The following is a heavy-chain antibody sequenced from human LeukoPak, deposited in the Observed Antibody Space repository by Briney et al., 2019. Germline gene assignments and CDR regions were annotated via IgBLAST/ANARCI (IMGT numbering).Heavy chain of an antibody. CDR2: IYYSGST. D-gene: IGHD2-2*01. Sequence: PSETLSLTCTVSGGSISSGGYYWSWLRQHPGTGLEWIGYIYYSGSTYYNPSLKSRVTISVDTSKNQFSLKLSSVTAADTAVYYCASDHSSTSQEPDAFDIWGQGTMVTVSS. V-gene: IGHV4-31*03. CDR1: GGSISSGGYY. J-gene: IGHJ3*02. CDR3: ASDHSSTSQEPDAFDI.